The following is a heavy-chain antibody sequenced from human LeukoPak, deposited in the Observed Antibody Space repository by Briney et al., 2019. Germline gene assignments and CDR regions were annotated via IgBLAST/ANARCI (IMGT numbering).Heavy chain of an antibody. V-gene: IGHV4-30-2*01. Sequence: SETLSLTCAVSGGSISSGGYSWSWLRQPPGKGLEWIGYIYHSGSTYYNPSLKSRVTISVDRSKNQFSLKLSSVTAADTAVYYCARDRREGLRFLEWARRPSPGWFDPWGQGTLVTVSS. D-gene: IGHD3-3*01. CDR1: GGSISSGGYS. J-gene: IGHJ5*02. CDR2: IYHSGST. CDR3: ARDRREGLRFLEWARRPSPGWFDP.